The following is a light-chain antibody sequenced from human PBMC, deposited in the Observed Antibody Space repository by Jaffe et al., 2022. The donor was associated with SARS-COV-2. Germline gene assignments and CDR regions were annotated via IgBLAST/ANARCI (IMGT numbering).Light chain of an antibody. CDR3: QQYGSSPLT. V-gene: IGKV3-20*01. CDR2: GAS. Sequence: EIVLTQSPGTLSLFPGERATLSCRASQLLRTGRVAWYQHKPGQAPRLIISGASTRATGTPDRFSGAGSGTDFTLTISSLESEDFAVYYCQQYGSSPLTFGQGTKVEI. J-gene: IGKJ1*01. CDR1: QLLRTGR.